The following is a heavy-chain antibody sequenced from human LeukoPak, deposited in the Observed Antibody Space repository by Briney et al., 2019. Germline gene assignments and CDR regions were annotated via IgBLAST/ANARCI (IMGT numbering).Heavy chain of an antibody. CDR3: ACSVSGYSYGQFDY. CDR2: VNPKSGGT. D-gene: IGHD5-18*01. CDR1: GYTFTGYY. J-gene: IGHJ4*02. V-gene: IGHV1-2*02. Sequence: ASVQDSCKASGYTFTGYYMHWVRQAPGQGLEWMGWVNPKSGGTNYAQKFQGRVTMTRDTSISTDYMELSRLRSDDTAVYYCACSVSGYSYGQFDYWGQGTLVTVSS.